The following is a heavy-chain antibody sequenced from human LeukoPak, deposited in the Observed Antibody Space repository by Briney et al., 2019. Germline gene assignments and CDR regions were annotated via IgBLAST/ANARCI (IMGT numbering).Heavy chain of an antibody. J-gene: IGHJ4*02. Sequence: PGRSLRLSCAASGFTFSSYGMQWVRQAPGKGLEGGAVISYDGSNKYYADSVKGRFTISRDNSKNTLYLQMNSLRAEDTAVYYCAKPYYYGSGSYYFDYWGQGTLVTVS. V-gene: IGHV3-30*18. D-gene: IGHD3-10*01. CDR1: GFTFSSYG. CDR2: ISYDGSNK. CDR3: AKPYYYGSGSYYFDY.